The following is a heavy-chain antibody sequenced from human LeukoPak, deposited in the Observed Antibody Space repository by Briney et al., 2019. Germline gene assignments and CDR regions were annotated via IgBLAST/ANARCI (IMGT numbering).Heavy chain of an antibody. J-gene: IGHJ6*03. CDR1: GGSISSYY. V-gene: IGHV4-59*01. CDR3: ARATRRDIVVVPAATYYMDV. Sequence: PSETLSLTCTVSGGSISSYYWSWIRQPPGKGLEWIGYIYYSGSTNYNPSLKSRVTISVDTSKNQFSLKLSSVTAADTAVYYCARATRRDIVVVPAATYYMDVWGKGTTVTVSS. D-gene: IGHD2-2*01. CDR2: IYYSGST.